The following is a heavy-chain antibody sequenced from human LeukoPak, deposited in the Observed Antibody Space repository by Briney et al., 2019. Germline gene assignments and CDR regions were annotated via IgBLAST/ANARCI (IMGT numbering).Heavy chain of an antibody. J-gene: IGHJ4*02. CDR3: ARALHLYFDY. CDR1: GFTFSSYA. CDR2: ISYDGSNK. V-gene: IGHV3-30-3*01. Sequence: PGGSLRLSCAASGFTFSSYAMHWVRRAPGKGLEWVAVISYDGSNKYYADSVKGRFTISRDNSKNTLYLQMNSLRAEDTAVYYCARALHLYFDYWGQGTLVTVSS.